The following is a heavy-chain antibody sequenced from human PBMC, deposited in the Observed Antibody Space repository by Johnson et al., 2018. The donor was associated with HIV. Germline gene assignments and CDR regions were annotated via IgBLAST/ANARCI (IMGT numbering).Heavy chain of an antibody. Sequence: VQVVESGGGLLQPGGSLRLSCAASGLTFSSYGMSWVRQAPGKGLEWVSGISGSGGSTYYADSVKGRFTISRDNSKNTLYLQMNSLRAEDTAVYYCAKADDILTGYYKGFDAFDIWGQGTMVTVS. V-gene: IGHV3-23*04. CDR2: ISGSGGST. J-gene: IGHJ3*02. CDR1: GLTFSSYG. CDR3: AKADDILTGYYKGFDAFDI. D-gene: IGHD3-9*01.